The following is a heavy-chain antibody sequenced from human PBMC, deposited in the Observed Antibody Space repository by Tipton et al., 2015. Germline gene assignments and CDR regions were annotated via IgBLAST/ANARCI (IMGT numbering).Heavy chain of an antibody. J-gene: IGHJ4*02. Sequence: SLRLSCAASGFTFTDYYMSWIRQSPGKGLEWFSSISASGDTIYYADSVKGRFIISRDNAQNSLFLQMNSLTAEDTAFYYCAREGSSWYFGVYWGQGTLVSVSS. CDR2: ISASGDTI. V-gene: IGHV3-11*01. CDR1: GFTFTDYY. CDR3: AREGSSWYFGVY. D-gene: IGHD6-13*01.